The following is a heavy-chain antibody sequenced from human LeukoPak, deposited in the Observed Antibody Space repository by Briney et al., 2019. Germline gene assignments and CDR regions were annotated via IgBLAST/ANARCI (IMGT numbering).Heavy chain of an antibody. D-gene: IGHD3-22*01. V-gene: IGHV3-30*03. Sequence: GGSLRLSCAASGFTFSSYGMHWVRQAPGKGLEWVAVISYDGSNKYYADSVKGRFTISRDNSKNTLYLQMNSLKTEDTAVYYCTTEEDKYDSRGHYYPQDYWGQGALVTVSS. CDR3: TTEEDKYDSRGHYYPQDY. J-gene: IGHJ4*02. CDR2: ISYDGSNK. CDR1: GFTFSSYG.